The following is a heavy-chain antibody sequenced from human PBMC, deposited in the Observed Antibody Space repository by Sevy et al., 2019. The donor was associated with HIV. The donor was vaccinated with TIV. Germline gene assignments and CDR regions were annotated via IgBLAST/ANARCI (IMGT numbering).Heavy chain of an antibody. D-gene: IGHD3-22*01. CDR2: IDSGGST. J-gene: IGHJ6*02. CDR3: ASDRYYDASGHYYYYYGMDV. Sequence: GGSLRLSCEASGFTVSGNYMAWVRLAPGKGLEWVSLIDSGGSTYYADSLKGRFTTSRDNAKNTLYLQMNPLRADDTAVSFRASDRYYDASGHYYYYYGMDVWGQGTRVTVSS. CDR1: GFTVSGNY. V-gene: IGHV3-66*01.